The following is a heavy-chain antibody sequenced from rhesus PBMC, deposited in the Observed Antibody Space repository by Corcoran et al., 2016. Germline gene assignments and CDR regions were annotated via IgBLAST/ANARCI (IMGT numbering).Heavy chain of an antibody. D-gene: IGHD2-15*01. CDR3: ARGCSGTYCYGLDS. CDR2: SNGNGGGT. CDR1: GASISSYW. Sequence: QVQLQESGPGLVKPSETLSLTCAVSGASISSYWWNWSRQPPGKGLEWIGGSNGNGGGTTNNPSLKSRVTISKDASKNQFSRKLSSVTAADTAVYYCARGCSGTYCYGLDSWGQGVVVTVSS. J-gene: IGHJ6*01. V-gene: IGHV4-80*01.